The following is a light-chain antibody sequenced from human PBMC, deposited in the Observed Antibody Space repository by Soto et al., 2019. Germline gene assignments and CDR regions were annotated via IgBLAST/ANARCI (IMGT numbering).Light chain of an antibody. J-gene: IGKJ2*01. CDR3: MQRVELPLYT. Sequence: DVVMTQTPLSLSVTPGQPASISCKSSQSLLHSDGGTYLYWYVQRPGQPPQLLIYEVSNRFSVVPDRFSAGRSGTDFTLIIRRVEAQDFVIYYCMQRVELPLYTFGRGNKLEIK. CDR2: EVS. V-gene: IGKV2D-29*01. CDR1: QSLLHSDGGTY.